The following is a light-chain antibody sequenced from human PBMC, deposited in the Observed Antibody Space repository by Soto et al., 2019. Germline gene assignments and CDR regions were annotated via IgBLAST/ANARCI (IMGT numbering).Light chain of an antibody. V-gene: IGKV1-5*03. CDR2: EAS. Sequence: DIPMTQSPSTLSASVGDRVTITCRASQSTSTWLAWYQQRPGKTPKLLISEASKLESGVPSRFSGSGSGTKFTLTISSLQPDDFATYYCQQYITYPYAFGQGTKVEIK. CDR1: QSTSTW. CDR3: QQYITYPYA. J-gene: IGKJ1*01.